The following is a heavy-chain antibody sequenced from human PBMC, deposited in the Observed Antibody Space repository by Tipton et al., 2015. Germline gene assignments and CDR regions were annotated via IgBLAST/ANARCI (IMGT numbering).Heavy chain of an antibody. D-gene: IGHD3-9*01. CDR2: ISHSGNT. CDR1: GGSVSSGSAYH. CDR3: ACQDYDILTRDYQTVDY. J-gene: IGHJ4*02. Sequence: GLVKPSETLSLTCTVSGGSVSSGSAYHWSWIRQPPGKGLEWIGSISHSGNTYYNPSLKSRVTISVDTSKNQFSLRVRSVTAADTAVYYCACQDYDILTRDYQTVDYWGQGTLVTVSS. V-gene: IGHV4-38-2*02.